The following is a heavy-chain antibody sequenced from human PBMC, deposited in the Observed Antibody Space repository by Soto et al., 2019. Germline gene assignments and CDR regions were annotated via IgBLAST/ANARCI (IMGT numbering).Heavy chain of an antibody. CDR1: GFTFSSYA. D-gene: IGHD3-22*01. CDR3: ASPHLDRLSMIVVQDAFDI. CDR2: ISGSGGST. Sequence: EVQLLESGGGLVQPGGSLRLSCAASGFTFSSYAMSWVRQAPGKGLEWVSAISGSGGSTYYADSVKGRFTISRDNSKNTLYLQMHSLRAEETAVYYCASPHLDRLSMIVVQDAFDIWGQGTIVTFSS. V-gene: IGHV3-23*01. J-gene: IGHJ3*02.